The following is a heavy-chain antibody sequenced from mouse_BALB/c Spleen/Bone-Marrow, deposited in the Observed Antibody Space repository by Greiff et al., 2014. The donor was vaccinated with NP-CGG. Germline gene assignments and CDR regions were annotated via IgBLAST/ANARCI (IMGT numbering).Heavy chain of an antibody. Sequence: EVQLVESGAELVKPGASVKLSCTASGFNIKDTYMHWVKQRPEQGLEWIGRIDPANGNTKYDPKFQGKATITADTSSNTAYLQLSSLTSEDTAVYYCATYYYGSSWGFAYWGQGTLALSLQ. CDR1: GFNIKDTY. D-gene: IGHD1-1*01. J-gene: IGHJ3*01. V-gene: IGHV14-3*02. CDR2: IDPANGNT. CDR3: ATYYYGSSWGFAY.